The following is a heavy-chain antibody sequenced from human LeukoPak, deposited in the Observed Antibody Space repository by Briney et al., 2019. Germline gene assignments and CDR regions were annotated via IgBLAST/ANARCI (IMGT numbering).Heavy chain of an antibody. CDR3: ARPITATGYYFDY. CDR2: INPDSGGT. V-gene: IGHV1-2*02. Sequence: GASVKVSCKASGNTFTGYYMHWVRQAPGQGLEWMGWINPDSGGTNSAQKFQGRVTMTRDTSISTAYLELSRLTSDDTAVYYCARPITATGYYFDYWGQGTLVTVSS. D-gene: IGHD6-13*01. CDR1: GNTFTGYY. J-gene: IGHJ4*02.